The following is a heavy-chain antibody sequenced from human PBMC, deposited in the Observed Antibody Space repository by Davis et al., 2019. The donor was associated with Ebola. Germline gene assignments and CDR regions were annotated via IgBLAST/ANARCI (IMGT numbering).Heavy chain of an antibody. CDR2: INPSGGST. CDR1: GYTFTSYY. J-gene: IGHJ4*02. V-gene: IGHV1-46*01. CDR3: ARAKGVTTEKLNLDY. D-gene: IGHD4-17*01. Sequence: AASVKVSCKASGYTFTSYYMHWVRQAPGQGLEWMGIINPSGGSTSYAQKFQGRVTMTRDTSTSTVYMELSSLRSEDTAVYYCARAKGVTTEKLNLDYWAREPWSPSPQ.